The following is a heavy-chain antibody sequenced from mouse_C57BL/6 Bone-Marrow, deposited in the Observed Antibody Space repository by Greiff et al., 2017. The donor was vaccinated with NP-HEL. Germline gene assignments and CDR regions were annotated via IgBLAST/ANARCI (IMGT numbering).Heavy chain of an antibody. Sequence: QVQLQQSGAELMKPGASVKLSCKATGYTFTGYWIEWVKQRPGHGLEWIGEILPGSGSTNYNAKFTGKATFTADTSANTAYMQLSSLATEDSAIYYCARSNWCYWYFDVWGTGTTVTVSS. V-gene: IGHV1-9*01. CDR2: ILPGSGST. D-gene: IGHD4-1*01. CDR1: GYTFTGYW. CDR3: ARSNWCYWYFDV. J-gene: IGHJ1*03.